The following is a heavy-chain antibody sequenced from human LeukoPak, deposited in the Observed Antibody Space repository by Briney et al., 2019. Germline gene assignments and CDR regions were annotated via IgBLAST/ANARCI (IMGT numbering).Heavy chain of an antibody. CDR2: ISYDGSNK. D-gene: IGHD3-3*01. Sequence: GRSLRLSCAASGFTFSSYAMHWVRQAPGKGLEWVAVISYDGSNKYYADSVKGRFTISRDNSKNTLYLQMNSLRAEDTAVYYCARAWSPYDFWSGYPPGYWGQGTRVTVSS. CDR1: GFTFSSYA. V-gene: IGHV3-30-3*01. J-gene: IGHJ4*02. CDR3: ARAWSPYDFWSGYPPGY.